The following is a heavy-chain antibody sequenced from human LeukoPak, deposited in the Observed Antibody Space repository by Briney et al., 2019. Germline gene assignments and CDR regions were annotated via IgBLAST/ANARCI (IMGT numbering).Heavy chain of an antibody. CDR1: GFTFSSYS. V-gene: IGHV3-21*01. CDR2: ISSSSSYI. J-gene: IGHJ6*02. Sequence: GGSLRLSCAASGFTFSSYSMKWVRQAPGKGLEWVSSISSSSSYIYYADSVKGRFTISRDNAKNSLYLQMNSLRAEDTAVYYCARGEVTIFGSPSDGMDVWGQGTTVTVSS. D-gene: IGHD3-3*01. CDR3: ARGEVTIFGSPSDGMDV.